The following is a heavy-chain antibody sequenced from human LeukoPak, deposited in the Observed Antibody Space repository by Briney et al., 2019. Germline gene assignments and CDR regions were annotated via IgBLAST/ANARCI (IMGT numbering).Heavy chain of an antibody. V-gene: IGHV3-21*04. CDR2: ISSSSSYI. CDR1: GFTFSSYS. Sequence: GGSLRLSCAASGFTFSSYSMNWVRQAPGKGLEWVSSISSSSSYIYYADSVKGRFTISRDDSKNTLYLQMNSLRVEDTAVYYCAKSDAFLEYFDNVDAWGQGTLVTVSS. CDR3: AKSDAFLEYFDNVDA. J-gene: IGHJ5*02. D-gene: IGHD3-3*01.